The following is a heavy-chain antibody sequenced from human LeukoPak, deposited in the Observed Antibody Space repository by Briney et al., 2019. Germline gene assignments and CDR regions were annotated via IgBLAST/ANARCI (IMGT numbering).Heavy chain of an antibody. CDR1: GFTFSSYA. Sequence: PGGSLRLSCAASGFTFSSYAMSWVRQAPGKGLEWVSAISGSGGSTYYADSVKGRFTISRDSSKNTLYLQMNSLRAEDTAVYYCAKGNYYDSSVDYFDYWGQGTLVTVSS. V-gene: IGHV3-23*01. CDR3: AKGNYYDSSVDYFDY. D-gene: IGHD3-22*01. CDR2: ISGSGGST. J-gene: IGHJ4*02.